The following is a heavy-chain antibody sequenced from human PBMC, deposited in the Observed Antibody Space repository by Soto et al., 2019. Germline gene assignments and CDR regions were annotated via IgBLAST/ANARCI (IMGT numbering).Heavy chain of an antibody. V-gene: IGHV4-4*07. CDR1: GGSIVSYS. Sequence: SETLSLTCTGSGGSIVSYSCSWIRQPAGKGLEWIGRIHSSGSTNYNPTLKSRVSMSVDTSKNQFSLKLSSVTAADTAVYYCAREGGYDRSGQYRNWFDPWGQGTQVTVS. J-gene: IGHJ5*02. CDR2: IHSSGST. D-gene: IGHD3-22*01. CDR3: AREGGYDRSGQYRNWFDP.